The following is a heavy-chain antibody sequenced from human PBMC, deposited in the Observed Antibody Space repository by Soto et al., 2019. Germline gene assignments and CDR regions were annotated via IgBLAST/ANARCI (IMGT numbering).Heavy chain of an antibody. Sequence: SETLSLTCTVSGGSISGYYWSWLRQPPGKGLEWIGYIYNIIGSTSYNPSLRSRVTMSIDTSQEQFSLRLSSVTATDTAVYYCARDIFWGGFGESNWLDPWGQGTLVTVSS. D-gene: IGHD3-10*01. J-gene: IGHJ5*02. V-gene: IGHV4-4*08. CDR3: ARDIFWGGFGESNWLDP. CDR2: IYNIIGST. CDR1: GGSISGYY.